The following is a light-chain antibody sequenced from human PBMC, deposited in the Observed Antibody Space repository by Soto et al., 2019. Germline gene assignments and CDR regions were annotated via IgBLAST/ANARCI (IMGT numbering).Light chain of an antibody. Sequence: QSVLIQPPSASATPGQRVTISCSGSSSNIGNNYIYWYHQLPGTAPKLLIYRNDQRASGVPDRFSGSKSATSGSPATSGLLSDDEDIYYCAAWDDNLSGPLFGGGTKLTVL. J-gene: IGLJ3*02. V-gene: IGLV1-47*01. CDR1: SSNIGNNY. CDR3: AAWDDNLSGPL. CDR2: RND.